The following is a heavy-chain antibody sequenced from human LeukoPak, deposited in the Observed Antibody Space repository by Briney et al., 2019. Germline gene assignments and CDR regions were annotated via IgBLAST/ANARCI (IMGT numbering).Heavy chain of an antibody. CDR1: GGSISSSSYY. V-gene: IGHV4-39*07. CDR2: IYYSGST. Sequence: SETLSLTCTASGGSISSSSYYWGWIRQPPGKGLEWIGSIYYSGSTYYNPSLKSRVTISIDTSKNQFSLKLSSVTAEDTAVYYCARDLISGDWTWDIWGLGTMVTVSS. CDR3: ARDLISGDWTWDI. J-gene: IGHJ3*02. D-gene: IGHD2-21*02.